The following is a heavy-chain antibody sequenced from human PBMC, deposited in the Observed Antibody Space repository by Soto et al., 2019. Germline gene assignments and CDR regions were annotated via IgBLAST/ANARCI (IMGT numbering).Heavy chain of an antibody. CDR2: ISYDGSNK. CDR1: GFTFSSYA. CDR3: ARDVEGVPIRYFQY. J-gene: IGHJ1*01. D-gene: IGHD3-10*01. V-gene: IGHV3-30-3*01. Sequence: QVQLVESGGGVVQPGRSLRLSCAASGFTFSSYAMHWVRQAPGKGLEWVAVISYDGSNKYYADSVKGRFTISRDNSKNTLYLQMNSLRAEDTAVYYCARDVEGVPIRYFQYWGQGTLVTVSS.